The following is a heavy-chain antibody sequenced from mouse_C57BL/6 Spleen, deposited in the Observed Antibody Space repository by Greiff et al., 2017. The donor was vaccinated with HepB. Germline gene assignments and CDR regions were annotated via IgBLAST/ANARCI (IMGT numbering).Heavy chain of an antibody. CDR3: ARLGSSYYFDY. D-gene: IGHD1-1*01. CDR2: IDPSDSYT. CDR1: GYTFTSYW. J-gene: IGHJ2*01. Sequence: VMLSCKASGYTFTSYWMQWVKQRPGQGLEWIGEIDPSDSYTNYNQKFKGKATLTVDTSSSTAYMQLSSLTSEDSAVYYCARLGSSYYFDYWGQGTTLTVSS. V-gene: IGHV1-50*01.